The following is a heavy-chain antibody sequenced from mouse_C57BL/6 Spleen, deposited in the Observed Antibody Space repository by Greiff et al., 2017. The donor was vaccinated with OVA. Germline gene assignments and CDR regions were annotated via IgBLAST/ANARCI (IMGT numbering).Heavy chain of an antibody. Sequence: VQLKQSGAELVRPGASVKLSCTASGFNIKDYYMHWVKQRPEQGLEWIGRIDPEDGDTEYASKFQGKATMTADTSSNTAYLQLSSLTSEDTAVYYCTTEGNFRAAQATGGFAYWGQGTLVTVSA. D-gene: IGHD3-2*02. V-gene: IGHV14-1*01. CDR3: TTEGNFRAAQATGGFAY. CDR1: GFNIKDYY. CDR2: IDPEDGDT. J-gene: IGHJ3*01.